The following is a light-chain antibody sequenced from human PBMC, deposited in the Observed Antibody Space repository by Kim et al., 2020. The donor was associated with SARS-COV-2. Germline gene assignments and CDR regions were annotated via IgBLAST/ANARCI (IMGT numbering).Light chain of an antibody. J-gene: IGLJ1*01. V-gene: IGLV3-19*01. CDR3: NSRDSSGNLYV. CDR2: GKN. CDR1: SLRTYY. Sequence: SSELTQDPAVSVALGQTVSFTCQGDSLRTYYAGWYQQKPGQAPVLVIYGKNNRPSGIPDRFSGSSSGDTASLTITGAQAEDEADYYCNSRDSSGNLYVFGTSTNVTVL.